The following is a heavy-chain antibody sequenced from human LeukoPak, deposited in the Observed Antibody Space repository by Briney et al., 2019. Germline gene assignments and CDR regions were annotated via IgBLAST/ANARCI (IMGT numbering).Heavy chain of an antibody. CDR3: ARQTNHYDYALFSWLQANVFDY. J-gene: IGHJ4*02. CDR1: GGSISSSSYY. D-gene: IGHD3-16*01. Sequence: SETLSLTCTVSGGSISSSSYYWGWIRQPPGKGLEWRGSIYYSGSTYDNPSLKSRVTISVHTSNNQFSLKPSSVTAADTAVYYCARQTNHYDYALFSWLQANVFDYWGQGTLVTVSS. V-gene: IGHV4-39*01. CDR2: IYYSGST.